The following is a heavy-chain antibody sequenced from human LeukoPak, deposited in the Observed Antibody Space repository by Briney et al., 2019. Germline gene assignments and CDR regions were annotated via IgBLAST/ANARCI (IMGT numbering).Heavy chain of an antibody. V-gene: IGHV4-61*02. CDR3: ARDGCGGSCFHYYYYYMDV. J-gene: IGHJ6*03. D-gene: IGHD2-15*01. Sequence: TSSETLSLTCTVSGGSIGRSSYYWSWIRQPAGKGLEWIGRISTIGITNYNPSLNSRVTISIDTSKNQFSLKLSSVTAADTAVYYCARDGCGGSCFHYYYYYMDVWGKGTTVTISS. CDR1: GGSIGRSSYY. CDR2: ISTIGIT.